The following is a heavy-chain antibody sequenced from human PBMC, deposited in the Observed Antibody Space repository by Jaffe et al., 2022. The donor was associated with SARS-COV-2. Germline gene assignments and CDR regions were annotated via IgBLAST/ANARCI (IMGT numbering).Heavy chain of an antibody. CDR1: GGSFSGYY. Sequence: QVQLQQWGAGLLKPSETLSLTCAVYGGSFSGYYWSWIRQPPGKGLEWIGEINHSGSTNYNPSLKSRVTISVDTSKNQFSLKLSSVTAADTAVYYCARAVTTVTTVFAYRWFDPWGQGTLVTVSS. CDR2: INHSGST. CDR3: ARAVTTVTTVFAYRWFDP. V-gene: IGHV4-34*01. D-gene: IGHD4-17*01. J-gene: IGHJ5*02.